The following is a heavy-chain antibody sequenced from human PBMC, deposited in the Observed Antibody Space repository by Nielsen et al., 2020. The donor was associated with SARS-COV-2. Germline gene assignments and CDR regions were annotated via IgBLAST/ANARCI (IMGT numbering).Heavy chain of an antibody. J-gene: IGHJ3*01. D-gene: IGHD1-26*01. V-gene: IGHV3-74*01. CDR1: GFTFTAYW. CDR2: INFDGTGT. CDR3: ARDGVVGSTNTFDV. Sequence: GESLKISCTASGFTFTAYWMHWVRQAPRKGLTWVSHINFDGTGTSYADSVKGRFTISRDNAKNTVYLQMNSLRAEDTAVYYCARDGVVGSTNTFDVWGQGTVVTVSS.